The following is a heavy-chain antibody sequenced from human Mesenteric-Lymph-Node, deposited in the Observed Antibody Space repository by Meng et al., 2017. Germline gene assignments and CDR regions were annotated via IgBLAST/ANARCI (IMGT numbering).Heavy chain of an antibody. CDR3: ARHVYGDSYGF. CDR1: GGSLDNSDDF. V-gene: IGHV4-39*01. Sequence: NLPEWGPGLLKPSETLSLPCMSSGGSLDNSDDFWDWLRQPPGKGLEWIGSVRYSGTAYHNPSLTSRVTISVDTSKNQFSLNLSSLTAADTAVYYCARHVYGDSYGFWGQGTLVTVSS. CDR2: VRYSGTA. J-gene: IGHJ4*02. D-gene: IGHD4-17*01.